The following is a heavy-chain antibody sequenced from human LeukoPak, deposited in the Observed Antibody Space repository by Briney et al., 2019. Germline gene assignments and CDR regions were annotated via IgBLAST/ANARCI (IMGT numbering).Heavy chain of an antibody. V-gene: IGHV4-34*01. D-gene: IGHD6-13*01. Sequence: SETLSLTCAVYGGSFSGYYWSWIRQPPGKGLEWIGEINHRGSTNYNPSLKSRVTISVDTSKNQFSLKLSPVTAADTAVYYCARAGRSTAAAGYWGQGTLVTVSS. CDR2: INHRGST. CDR3: ARAGRSTAAAGY. CDR1: GGSFSGYY. J-gene: IGHJ4*02.